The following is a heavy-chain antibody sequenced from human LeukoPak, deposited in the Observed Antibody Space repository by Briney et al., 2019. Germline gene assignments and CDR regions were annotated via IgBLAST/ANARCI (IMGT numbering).Heavy chain of an antibody. CDR2: IHNNGDI. D-gene: IGHD3-22*01. CDR1: GDSIRSYY. CDR3: GXXXXXDSGNYFVVDY. V-gene: IGHV4-59*01. J-gene: IGHJ4*02. Sequence: PSETLSLTCIVSGDSIRSYYWNWIRQAPGKALEWIGHIHNNGDIAYNFSLKSRVTISMDTSKNQFSLKLSSVTAADTAVYYCGXXXXXDSGNYFVVDYWGQGTVVTVSS.